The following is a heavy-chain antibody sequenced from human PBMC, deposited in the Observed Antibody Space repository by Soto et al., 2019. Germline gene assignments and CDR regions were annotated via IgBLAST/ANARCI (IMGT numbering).Heavy chain of an antibody. D-gene: IGHD2-8*01. CDR2: INHSGST. CDR1: GGSFSGYY. J-gene: IGHJ5*02. Sequence: PSETLSLTCAVYGGSFSGYYWSWIRQPPGKGLEWIGEINHSGSTNYNPSLKSRVTISVDTSKNQFSLKLSSVTAADTAVYYCARGAYCTNGVCFWTWFDPWGQGTLVTVSS. CDR3: ARGAYCTNGVCFWTWFDP. V-gene: IGHV4-34*01.